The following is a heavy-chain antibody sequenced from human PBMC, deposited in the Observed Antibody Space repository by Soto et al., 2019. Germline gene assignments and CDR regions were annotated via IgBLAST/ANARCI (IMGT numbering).Heavy chain of an antibody. Sequence: SETLSLTCTVSGGSIISYYWSWIRQPPGKGLEWIGYIYYSGSTNYNPSLKSRVTISVDTSKNQFSLKLSSVTAADTAVYYCARDGPSPAYYGSGSSGYFDYWGQGTLVTVSS. CDR1: GGSIISYY. CDR3: ARDGPSPAYYGSGSSGYFDY. D-gene: IGHD3-10*01. CDR2: IYYSGST. V-gene: IGHV4-59*01. J-gene: IGHJ4*02.